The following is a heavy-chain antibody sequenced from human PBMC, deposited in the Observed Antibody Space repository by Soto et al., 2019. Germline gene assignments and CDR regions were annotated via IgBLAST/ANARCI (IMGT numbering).Heavy chain of an antibody. CDR3: TGQYCGGDCSRVDP. V-gene: IGHV3-73*02. CDR1: GFTLSGSR. D-gene: IGHD2-21*02. J-gene: IGHJ5*02. CDR2: IRSKADRYGT. Sequence: EVQLVESGGGLVQPGGSLKLSCAASGFTLSGSRIHWVRQASGKGREWVGRIRSKADRYGTEDAPSVRGRFSIARDDAKNTAYLKMNSLKTVDTAVYYGTGQYCGGDCSRVDPWGQGTLVTVSS.